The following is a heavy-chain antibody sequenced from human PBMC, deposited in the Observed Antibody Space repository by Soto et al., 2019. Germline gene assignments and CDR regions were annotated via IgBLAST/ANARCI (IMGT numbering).Heavy chain of an antibody. CDR1: GYTFSNHY. CDR3: ARKAYYYDAGSFGP. CDR2: INPTGGST. D-gene: IGHD3-22*01. Sequence: ASVKVSCKASGYTFSNHYVHWVRQAPGQGLEWMGIINPTGGSTHYAQKFQGRVTVTSDTSTSTVYMELSSLTSEDTAVYYCARKAYYYDAGSFGPWGQGTLVTVSS. J-gene: IGHJ5*02. V-gene: IGHV1-46*01.